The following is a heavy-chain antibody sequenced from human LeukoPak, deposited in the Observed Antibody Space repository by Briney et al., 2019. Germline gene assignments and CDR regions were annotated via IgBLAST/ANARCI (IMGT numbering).Heavy chain of an antibody. CDR3: ATIGSRYYYYGMDV. V-gene: IGHV1-24*01. CDR2: FDPEDGET. Sequence: ASVKVSCKVSGYTLTELSMHWVRQAPGKGLEWMGGFDPEDGETIYAQKFQGRVTMTEDTSTDTAYMELSSLRSEDTAVYYCATIGSRYYYYGMDVWGQGTTVTVSS. J-gene: IGHJ6*02. D-gene: IGHD1-26*01. CDR1: GYTLTELS.